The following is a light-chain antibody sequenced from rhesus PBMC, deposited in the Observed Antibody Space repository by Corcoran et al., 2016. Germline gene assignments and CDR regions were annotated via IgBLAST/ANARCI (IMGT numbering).Light chain of an antibody. Sequence: DVQMTQSPSSLSASVGDTVTITCRASQNITTYLDWYKQKPGKAPKVLFYKASSLQSGVPSRFSGSGSGTDFTLPFIGLQPEDFATYYCLQYFSTPLPFGQGTKVEIK. V-gene: IGKV1-22*01. J-gene: IGKJ1*01. CDR3: LQYFSTPLP. CDR1: QNITTY. CDR2: KAS.